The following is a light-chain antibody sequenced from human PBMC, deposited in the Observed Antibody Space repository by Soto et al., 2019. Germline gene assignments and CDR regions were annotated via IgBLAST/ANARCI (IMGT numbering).Light chain of an antibody. CDR1: RDLSGW. Sequence: DIQMTHSPSSVSASVGDRVTITCRASRDLSGWLAWYQQKPGKAPKLLISAASSLQSGVPSRFSGSGSGTDFTLTIRSLQPEDFATYYCQQPISFPITFGQGTRLEI. CDR2: AAS. CDR3: QQPISFPIT. J-gene: IGKJ5*01. V-gene: IGKV1D-12*01.